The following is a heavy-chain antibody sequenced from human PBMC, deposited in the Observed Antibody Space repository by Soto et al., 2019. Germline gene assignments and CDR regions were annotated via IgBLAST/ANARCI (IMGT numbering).Heavy chain of an antibody. CDR2: INHSGST. J-gene: IGHJ4*02. CDR1: GGSFSGYY. V-gene: IGHV4-34*01. CDR3: ARLRGIAASRFDY. D-gene: IGHD6-13*01. Sequence: SETLSLTCGVYGGSFSGYYWSWIRQPPGKGLEWIGEINHSGSTNYNPSLKSRVTISVDTSKNQFSLKLSSVTAADTAVYYCARLRGIAASRFDYWGQGTLVTVSS.